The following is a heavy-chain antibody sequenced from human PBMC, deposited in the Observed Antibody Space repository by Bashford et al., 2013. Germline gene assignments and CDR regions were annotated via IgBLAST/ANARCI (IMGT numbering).Heavy chain of an antibody. CDR1: GFSLSDSGMA. D-gene: IGHD1-7*01. V-gene: IGHV2-5*01. CDR3: AHRHKQLGLHIDY. CDR2: IYWNDEK. J-gene: IGHJ4*02. Sequence: SGPTLVKPTQTLTLTCTFSGFSLSDSGMAVGWVRQAPGKALEWLAFIYWNDEKRYTSSLMRRLTIAKDASKNQVVLTLTNVDPADTGTYFCAHRHKQLGLHIDYWGQGSLVTVSS.